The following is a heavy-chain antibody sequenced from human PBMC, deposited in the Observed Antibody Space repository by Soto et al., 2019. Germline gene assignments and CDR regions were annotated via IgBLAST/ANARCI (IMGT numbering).Heavy chain of an antibody. V-gene: IGHV3-30*18. Sequence: GGSLRLSCAASGFTFNTYGIHLVRHAPGRGLEWVAVISYDGSKKFYADSVKGRFTISRDNSKNTLYLQMYSLRAEDTAMYYCAKDLPPYCSHGNCYGMDVWGQATTVTVSS. CDR2: ISYDGSKK. D-gene: IGHD2-15*01. CDR1: GFTFNTYG. CDR3: AKDLPPYCSHGNCYGMDV. J-gene: IGHJ6*02.